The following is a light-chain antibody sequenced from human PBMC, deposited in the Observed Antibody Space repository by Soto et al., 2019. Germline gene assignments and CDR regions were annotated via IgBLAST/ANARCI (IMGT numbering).Light chain of an antibody. CDR1: QNVRTY. V-gene: IGKV1-39*01. CDR3: QQSFCIPRT. Sequence: DVRMTQSPSSLSASVGDRVTITCRASQNVRTYLTWYQHKPGKAPTILIFDSSDLESGVPARFSGSGSGTDFTLTISSLQSEDFATYYCQQSFCIPRTFGQGTKVEI. J-gene: IGKJ2*01. CDR2: DSS.